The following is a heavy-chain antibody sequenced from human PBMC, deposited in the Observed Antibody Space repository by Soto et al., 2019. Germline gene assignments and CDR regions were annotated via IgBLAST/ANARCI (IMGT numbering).Heavy chain of an antibody. CDR1: GFTFSSYD. D-gene: IGHD5-18*01. Sequence: PGGSLRLSCAASGFTFSSYDMTWVRQAPGKGLAWVSGISGSGGSTSYAESVKGRFTISRDHSKSTLYLQMNSLRAEDTAVYFCAKLNGYGYSDSWGQGTLVTVSS. J-gene: IGHJ4*02. CDR3: AKLNGYGYSDS. V-gene: IGHV3-23*01. CDR2: ISGSGGST.